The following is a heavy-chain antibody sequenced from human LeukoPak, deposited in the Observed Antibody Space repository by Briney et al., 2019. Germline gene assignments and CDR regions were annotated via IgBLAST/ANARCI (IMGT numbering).Heavy chain of an antibody. CDR1: GYSISSGYY. CDR2: IYHSGST. V-gene: IGHV4-38-2*01. CDR3: ARLDTAMVSFDY. J-gene: IGHJ4*02. D-gene: IGHD5-18*01. Sequence: SETLSLTCAVSGYSISSGYYWGWIRQSPGKGLEWIGSIYHSGSTYYNPSLKSRVTISVDTSKNQFSLKLSSVTAADTAVYYCARLDTAMVSFDYWGQGTLVTVSS.